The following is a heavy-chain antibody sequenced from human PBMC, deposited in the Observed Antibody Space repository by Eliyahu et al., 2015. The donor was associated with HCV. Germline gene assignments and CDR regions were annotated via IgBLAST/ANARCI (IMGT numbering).Heavy chain of an antibody. CDR3: ARSLRTTGTTPYFFDY. J-gene: IGHJ4*02. D-gene: IGHD1-1*01. CDR2: ISVSGSST. V-gene: IGHV3-23*01. Sequence: EVQLLESGGGLVQPGGSLRVSCAASGFTFSSYAMSWVRQAPGKGLEWVSVISVSGSSTKYADSVKGRFTISRDNSKNTLYLRMVSLRAEDTAVYYCARSLRTTGTTPYFFDYWGQGALVTVSS. CDR1: GFTFSSYA.